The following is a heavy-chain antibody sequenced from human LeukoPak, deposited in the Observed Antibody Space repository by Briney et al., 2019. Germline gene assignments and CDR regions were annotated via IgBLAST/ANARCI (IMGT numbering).Heavy chain of an antibody. CDR2: ISSSSSTM. Sequence: PGGSLRLSCAASGFTFSSYSMNWVRQAPGKGLEWVSYISSSSSTMYYADSVKGRFTISRDNAKNSLYLQMNSLRAEDTAVYYCASSPGYYYDSSGYYYGDYWGQGTLVTVSS. CDR3: ASSPGYYYDSSGYYYGDY. D-gene: IGHD3-22*01. J-gene: IGHJ4*02. V-gene: IGHV3-48*01. CDR1: GFTFSSYS.